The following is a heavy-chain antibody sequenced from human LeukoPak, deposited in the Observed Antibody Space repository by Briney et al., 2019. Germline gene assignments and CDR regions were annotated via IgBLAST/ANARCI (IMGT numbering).Heavy chain of an antibody. CDR2: ISYSSSYK. CDR3: ARAPVIVMHDWYFDL. J-gene: IGHJ2*01. CDR1: ELTFRNYS. Sequence: PGGSLRLSCVASELTFRNYSLNWVRQAPGKGLEWVSSISYSSSYKYYVGSVKGRFTISRDNAKKSLYLQMNSLRAEDTAIYYCARAPVIVMHDWYFDLWGRGTLVTVSS. D-gene: IGHD3-22*01. V-gene: IGHV3-21*01.